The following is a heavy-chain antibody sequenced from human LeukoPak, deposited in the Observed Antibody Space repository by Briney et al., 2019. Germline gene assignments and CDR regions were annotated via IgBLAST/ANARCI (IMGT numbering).Heavy chain of an antibody. CDR3: ARDLGGSYYYYYYMDV. J-gene: IGHJ6*03. Sequence: GASVKVSCKASGYTFTCYYMHWVRQAPGQGLEWRGWINPNSGGTNYAQKFQGRVTMTRDTSISTAYMELSRLRSDDTAVYYCARDLGGSYYYYYYMDVWGKGTTVTVSS. D-gene: IGHD1-26*01. CDR1: GYTFTCYY. V-gene: IGHV1-2*02. CDR2: INPNSGGT.